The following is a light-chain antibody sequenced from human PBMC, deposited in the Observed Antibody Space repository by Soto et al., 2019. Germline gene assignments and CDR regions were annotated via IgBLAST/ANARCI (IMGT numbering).Light chain of an antibody. CDR2: KND. CDR1: SSNIGSNY. Sequence: QSVLTQPPSMSASPGQRVAISCSGSSSNIGSNYVDWYQQLPGTAPNLLIYKNDQRPSGVPDRISASKSGTSASLAISGLQSADETTYYCDAWDDSLKGVVFGGGTQLTVL. CDR3: DAWDDSLKGVV. V-gene: IGLV1-44*01. J-gene: IGLJ2*01.